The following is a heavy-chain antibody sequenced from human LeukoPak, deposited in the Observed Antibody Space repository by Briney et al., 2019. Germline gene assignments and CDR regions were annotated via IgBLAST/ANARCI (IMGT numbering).Heavy chain of an antibody. CDR3: ARDVIAADDYYYGMDV. D-gene: IGHD6-13*01. CDR1: GYTFTSYD. V-gene: IGHV1-18*01. J-gene: IGHJ6*02. Sequence: ASVKVSCKASGYTFTSYDISGVRQAPGEGREWMGCISAYNGNPNYAQMLQDRVTMTTDTSTSTAYMELRSLRSDATAVYYCARDVIAADDYYYGMDVCGQGPTVTVSS. CDR2: ISAYNGNP.